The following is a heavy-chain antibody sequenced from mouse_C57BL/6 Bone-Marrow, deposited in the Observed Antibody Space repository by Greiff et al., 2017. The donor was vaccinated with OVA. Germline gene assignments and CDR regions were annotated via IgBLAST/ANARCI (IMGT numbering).Heavy chain of an antibody. D-gene: IGHD2-3*01. CDR1: GFSFNTYA. V-gene: IGHV10-1*01. CDR2: IRSKSNNYAT. Sequence: EVQLVESGGGLVQPKGSLKLSCAASGFSFNTYAMNWVRQAPGKGLEWVARIRSKSNNYATYYADSVKDRFTISRDDSESMLYLQMNNLKTEDTAMYYCVRHEGWLGAYWGQGTLVTVSA. CDR3: VRHEGWLGAY. J-gene: IGHJ3*01.